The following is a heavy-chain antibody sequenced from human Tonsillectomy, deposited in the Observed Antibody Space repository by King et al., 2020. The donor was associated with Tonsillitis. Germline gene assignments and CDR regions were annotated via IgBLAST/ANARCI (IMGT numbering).Heavy chain of an antibody. Sequence: TLKESGPVLVKPTETLTLTCTVSGFSLSNARMGVSWIRQPPGRALEGLAHIFSIDEKSYSTSLKTRLTISKDTSKSQVVLTMTNMDPEDTATYYCARTGFWSGYYTFHFDYWGQGSLVTVSS. CDR2: IFSIDEK. D-gene: IGHD3-3*01. V-gene: IGHV2-26*01. CDR3: ARTGFWSGYYTFHFDY. CDR1: GFSLSNARMG. J-gene: IGHJ4*02.